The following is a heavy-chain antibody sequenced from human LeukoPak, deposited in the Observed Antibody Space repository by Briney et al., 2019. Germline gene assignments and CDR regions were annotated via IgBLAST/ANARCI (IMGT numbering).Heavy chain of an antibody. J-gene: IGHJ4*02. Sequence: PSGTLSLPCIVPGGPISSDHWSWFRQPPGKGLEWIGCISYRGSTHYNPSLKSRVTISVDTSKNHFSLNLISVTAADTAVYYCARVRGLGVITPYLDYWGQGTLVTVSS. V-gene: IGHV4-59*08. CDR2: ISYRGST. CDR3: ARVRGLGVITPYLDY. CDR1: GGPISSDH. D-gene: IGHD3-16*02.